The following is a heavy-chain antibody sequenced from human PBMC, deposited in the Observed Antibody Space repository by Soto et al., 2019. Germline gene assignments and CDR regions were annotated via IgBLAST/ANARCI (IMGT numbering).Heavy chain of an antibody. Sequence: ASVKVSCKASGGTFSSYTISWVRQAPGQGLEWMGRIIPILGIANYAQKFQGRVTITADKSTSTAYMELSSLRSEDTAVYYCARDPPVLAAADFHSYWGQGTLVTVSS. D-gene: IGHD6-13*01. V-gene: IGHV1-69*04. J-gene: IGHJ4*02. CDR2: IIPILGIA. CDR3: ARDPPVLAAADFHSY. CDR1: GGTFSSYT.